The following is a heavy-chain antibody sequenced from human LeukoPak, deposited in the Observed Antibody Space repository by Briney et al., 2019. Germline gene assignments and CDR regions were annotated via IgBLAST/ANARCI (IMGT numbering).Heavy chain of an antibody. CDR1: GFTFSSYS. J-gene: IGHJ3*02. D-gene: IGHD3-9*01. CDR3: ARGAYYDILTGYSPGAFDI. V-gene: IGHV3-21*01. CDR2: ISSSSYI. Sequence: PGGSLRLSCAASGFTFSSYSMNWVRQAPGKGLEWVSSISSSSYIYYADSVKGRFTISRDNAKNSLYLQMNSLRAEDTAVYYCARGAYYDILTGYSPGAFDIWGQGTMVTVSS.